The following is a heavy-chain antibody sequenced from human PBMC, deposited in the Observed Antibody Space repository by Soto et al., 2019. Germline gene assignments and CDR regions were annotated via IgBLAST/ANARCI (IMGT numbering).Heavy chain of an antibody. Sequence: QVQLVQSGAEVKKSGASVKVSCKASGYTFTSHDINWVRQATGQGLEWMGWMNPNSGNTGYAQKFQGRVTMTRNTSLRTAHMELSSLRSEDTAVYYCARWDYGDYARFDYWGQGTLVTVSS. V-gene: IGHV1-8*01. J-gene: IGHJ4*02. D-gene: IGHD4-17*01. CDR3: ARWDYGDYARFDY. CDR2: MNPNSGNT. CDR1: GYTFTSHD.